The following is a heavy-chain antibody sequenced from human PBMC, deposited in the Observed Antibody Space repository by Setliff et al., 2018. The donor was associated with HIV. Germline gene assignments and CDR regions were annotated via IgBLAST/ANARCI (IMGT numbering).Heavy chain of an antibody. CDR2: IYYSGTT. CDR1: GDSVSSASYY. CDR3: SSEAWTSYRSSSGYYYYYMDV. Sequence: LSLTCTVSGDSVSSASYYWSWIRQPPGKGLEWIGYIYYSGTTKYNPSLKSRVTISVDTSKNQFSLKLSSVTAADTAVYYCSSEAWTSYRSSSGYYYYYMDVWGKGTTVTVSS. V-gene: IGHV4-61*01. J-gene: IGHJ6*03. D-gene: IGHD6-6*01.